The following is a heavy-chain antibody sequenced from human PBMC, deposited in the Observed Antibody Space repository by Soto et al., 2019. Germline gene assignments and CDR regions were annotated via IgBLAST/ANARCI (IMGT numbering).Heavy chain of an antibody. CDR3: ARHVAAGDS. CDR2: VNPTGGST. D-gene: IGHD6-25*01. Sequence: QVQLVQSGAEVKKPGASVRVSCKASGYTFTSYYIHWVRQAPGQGLEWMAIVNPTGGSTNYAQKFQGRVTVTFDTSTSTVFMVLNSLRYEDTAVYYCARHVAAGDSWGQVTLVNVSS. V-gene: IGHV1-46*03. CDR1: GYTFTSYY. J-gene: IGHJ4*02.